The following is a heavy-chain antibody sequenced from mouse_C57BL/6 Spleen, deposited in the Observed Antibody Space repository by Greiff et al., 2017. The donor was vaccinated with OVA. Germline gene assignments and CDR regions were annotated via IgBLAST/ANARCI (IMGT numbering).Heavy chain of an antibody. CDR1: GYTFTDYN. CDR2: INPNNGGT. J-gene: IGHJ4*01. Sequence: EVKLVESGPELVKPGASVKIPCKASGYTFTDYNMDWVKQSHGKSLEWIGDINPNNGGTIYNQKFKGKATLTVDKSSSTAYMELRSLTSEDTAVYYCARLDYYSNYYYAMDYWGQGTSVTVSS. V-gene: IGHV1-18*01. CDR3: ARLDYYSNYYYAMDY. D-gene: IGHD2-5*01.